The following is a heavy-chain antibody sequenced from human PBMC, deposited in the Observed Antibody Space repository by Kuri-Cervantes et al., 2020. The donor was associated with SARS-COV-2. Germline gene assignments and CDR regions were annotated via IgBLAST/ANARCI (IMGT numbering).Heavy chain of an antibody. D-gene: IGHD3-3*01. J-gene: IGHJ5*02. CDR3: ATVRVTIFGVVIIGGWFDP. CDR2: ISAYNGNT. V-gene: IGHV1-18*01. Sequence: ASVKVSCKASGYTFTSYGISWVRQAPGQGLEWMGWISAYNGNTNYAQKLQGRVTMTTDTSTSTAYMELSSLRSEDTAVYYCATVRVTIFGVVIIGGWFDPWGQGTLVTVSS. CDR1: GYTFTSYG.